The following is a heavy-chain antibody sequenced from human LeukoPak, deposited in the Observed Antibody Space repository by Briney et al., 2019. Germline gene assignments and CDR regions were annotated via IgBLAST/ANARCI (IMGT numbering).Heavy chain of an antibody. D-gene: IGHD3-3*01. V-gene: IGHV4-59*11. Sequence: PSETLSLTCTVSGGSISSHYWSWIRQPPGKGLEWIGYIYYSGSTNYNPSLKSRVTISVDTSKNQFSLKLSSVTAADTAVYYCARGVREWLLYYYYYMDVWGKGTTITVSS. CDR1: GGSISSHY. CDR3: ARGVREWLLYYYYYMDV. J-gene: IGHJ6*03. CDR2: IYYSGST.